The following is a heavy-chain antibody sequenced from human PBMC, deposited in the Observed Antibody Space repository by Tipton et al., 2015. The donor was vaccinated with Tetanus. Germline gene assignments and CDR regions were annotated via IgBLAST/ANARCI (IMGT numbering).Heavy chain of an antibody. J-gene: IGHJ4*02. CDR1: GFTFSIYG. V-gene: IGHV3-30*03. CDR2: VSHDGSNE. D-gene: IGHD3-9*01. CDR3: ARDRAFLRYFDWLLDY. Sequence: SLRLSCTASGFTFSIYGMHWVRQAPGKGLEWVAVVSHDGSNEYYADSVKGRFTISRDNAKNSLYLQMNSLRAEDTAVYYCARDRAFLRYFDWLLDYWGQGTLVTVSS.